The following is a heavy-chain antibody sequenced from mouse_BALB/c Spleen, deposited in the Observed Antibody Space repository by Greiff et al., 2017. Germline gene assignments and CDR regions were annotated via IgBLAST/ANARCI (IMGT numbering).Heavy chain of an antibody. J-gene: IGHJ4*01. CDR3: ARGLLLYYAMDY. Sequence: EVQGVESGGGLVKPGGSLKHSCAASGFTFSSYAMSWVRQTPEKRLEWVASISSGGSTYYPDSVKGRFTISRDNARNILYLQMSSLRSEDTAMYYCARGLLLYYAMDYWGQGTSVTVSS. CDR2: ISSGGST. CDR1: GFTFSSYA. V-gene: IGHV5-6-5*01.